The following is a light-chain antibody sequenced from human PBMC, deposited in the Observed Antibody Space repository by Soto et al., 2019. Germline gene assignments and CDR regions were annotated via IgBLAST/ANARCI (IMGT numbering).Light chain of an antibody. Sequence: DIVMTQSPLSLPVTPGEPASISCRSSQSLLHSNGYNYLDWYLQKPGQSPQLLIYLGSNRSSGVPSRFSGSGSGTDFTLTISSLQSEDFAVYYCQQYNNWPLAPIGVTFGPGTKVDVK. V-gene: IGKV2-28*01. CDR2: LGS. CDR3: QQYNNWPLAPIGVT. CDR1: QSLLHSNGYNY. J-gene: IGKJ3*01.